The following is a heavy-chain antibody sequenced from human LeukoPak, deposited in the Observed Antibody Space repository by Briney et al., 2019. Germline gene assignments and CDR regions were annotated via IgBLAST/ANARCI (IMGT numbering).Heavy chain of an antibody. CDR2: ISSSGSTI. CDR3: ASCGYYDSSGYYPLYFDY. Sequence: PGGSLRLSCAASGFTFSSYEMNWVRQAPGKGLERVSYISSSGSTIYYADSVKGLFTIPKNNAKNSLYLQMNSLRAEDTAVYYCASCGYYDSSGYYPLYFDYWGQGTLVTVSS. J-gene: IGHJ4*02. D-gene: IGHD3-22*01. CDR1: GFTFSSYE. V-gene: IGHV3-48*03.